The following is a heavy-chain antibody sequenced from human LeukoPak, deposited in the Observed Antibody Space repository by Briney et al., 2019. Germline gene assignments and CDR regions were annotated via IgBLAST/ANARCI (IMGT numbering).Heavy chain of an antibody. J-gene: IGHJ4*02. D-gene: IGHD4-17*01. CDR2: IIPILGIA. CDR1: GGTFSSYA. Sequence: SVKVSCKASGGTFSSYAISWVRQAPGQGLEWMGRIIPILGIANYAQKFQDRVTITADKSTSTAYMELSSLRSEDTAVYYCARDRRSTTVVTNFDYWGQGTLVTVSS. CDR3: ARDRRSTTVVTNFDY. V-gene: IGHV1-69*04.